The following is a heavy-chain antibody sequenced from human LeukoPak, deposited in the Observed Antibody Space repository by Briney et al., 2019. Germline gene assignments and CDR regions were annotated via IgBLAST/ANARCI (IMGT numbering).Heavy chain of an antibody. CDR1: LVTSSVSA. Sequence: GGALKLSCAASLVTSSVSAMHWVREGPGEGLEWVGRIRIEGISYATEYAVMVRGRFTISRDDSKNTVYLQMNSLKTEDTAVYYCSRHAVDYGDSIAGGNYYYGMDVWGKGTTVTVSS. CDR3: SRHAVDYGDSIAGGNYYYGMDV. D-gene: IGHD4-17*01. J-gene: IGHJ6*04. CDR2: IRIEGISYAT. V-gene: IGHV3-73*01.